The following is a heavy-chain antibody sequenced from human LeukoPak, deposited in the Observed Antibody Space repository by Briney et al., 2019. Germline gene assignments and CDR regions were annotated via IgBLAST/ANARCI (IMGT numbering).Heavy chain of an antibody. D-gene: IGHD3-3*01. CDR2: ISASGSAT. CDR3: AKDLSLRDFWSGYFDY. CDR1: GFIFSNYG. J-gene: IGHJ4*02. Sequence: GGSLRLSCVASGFIFSNYGMNWVRQAPGKGLEWVAAISASGSATSYADSVRGRFTISRDNSKSTTYLQMNSLRAEDTAVFYCAKDLSLRDFWSGYFDYWGQGIPVTVSS. V-gene: IGHV3-23*01.